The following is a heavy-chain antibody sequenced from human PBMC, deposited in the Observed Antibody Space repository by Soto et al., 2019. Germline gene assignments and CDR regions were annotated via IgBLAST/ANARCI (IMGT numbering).Heavy chain of an antibody. J-gene: IGHJ4*02. V-gene: IGHV1-18*01. CDR1: GYTFTSYG. CDR3: ARDLYDSSGYSFFDY. D-gene: IGHD3-22*01. Sequence: EASVKVSCKASGYTFTSYGISWVRQAPGQGLEWMGWISAYNGNTNYAQKLQGRVTMTTDTSTSTAYMELRSLRSDDTAVYYCARDLYDSSGYSFFDYWGQGTLVTVSS. CDR2: ISAYNGNT.